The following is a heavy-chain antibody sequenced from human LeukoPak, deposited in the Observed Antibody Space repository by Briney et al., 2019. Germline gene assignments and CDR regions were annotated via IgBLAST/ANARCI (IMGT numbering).Heavy chain of an antibody. CDR1: GYTFTSYG. Sequence: ASVKVSCKASGYTFTSYGISWVRQAPGQGLEWMGWISAYNGNTNYAQKLQGRVTMTTDTSTSTACMELRSLRSDDTAVYYCARDSITMIVVVPAPIDYWGQGTLVTVSS. CDR2: ISAYNGNT. D-gene: IGHD3-22*01. CDR3: ARDSITMIVVVPAPIDY. V-gene: IGHV1-18*01. J-gene: IGHJ4*02.